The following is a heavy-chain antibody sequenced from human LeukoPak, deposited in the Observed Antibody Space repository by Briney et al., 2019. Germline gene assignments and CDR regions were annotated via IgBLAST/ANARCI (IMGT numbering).Heavy chain of an antibody. Sequence: GSLRLSCAASGFTFSSYSMNWVRQAPGRGLEWIGEINHSGSTNYNPSLKSRVTISVDTSKNQFSLKLSSVTAADTAVYYCARDGAAAAYDAFDIWGQGTMVTVSS. J-gene: IGHJ3*02. D-gene: IGHD6-13*01. CDR1: GFTFSSYS. V-gene: IGHV4-34*01. CDR3: ARDGAAAAYDAFDI. CDR2: INHSGST.